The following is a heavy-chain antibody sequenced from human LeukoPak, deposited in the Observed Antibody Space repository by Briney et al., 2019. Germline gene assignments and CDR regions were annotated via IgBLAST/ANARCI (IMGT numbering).Heavy chain of an antibody. D-gene: IGHD3-22*01. J-gene: IGHJ4*02. Sequence: GGSLRLSCAASGFTFSSYGMHWVRQAPGKGLEWVAVIWYDGSNKYYADSVKGRFTISRDSAKNSLYLQMSSLRAEDTAVYYCASGTYYYDAPSSYWGQGTLVTVSS. V-gene: IGHV3-33*03. CDR3: ASGTYYYDAPSSY. CDR1: GFTFSSYG. CDR2: IWYDGSNK.